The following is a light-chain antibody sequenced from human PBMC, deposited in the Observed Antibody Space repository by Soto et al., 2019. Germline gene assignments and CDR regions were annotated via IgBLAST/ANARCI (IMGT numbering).Light chain of an antibody. CDR2: RAS. Sequence: EIVMTQSPATLAGSPGETVTLSCRASQSLSGNLAWHQQKPGQAPRLLIFRASTRATGVPARFSGRGSGTESTLTISGLQSEDFAVYYCQQRSNWLFGPGTKVDIK. V-gene: IGKV3-15*01. CDR1: QSLSGN. J-gene: IGKJ3*01. CDR3: QQRSNWL.